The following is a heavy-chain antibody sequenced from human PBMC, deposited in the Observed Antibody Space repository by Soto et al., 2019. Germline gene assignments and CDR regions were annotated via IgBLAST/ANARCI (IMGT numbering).Heavy chain of an antibody. Sequence: EVQLLESGGGLVQPGGSLRLSCVTSGFTFSSCTMNWVRQAPGKGLEWVSSVRRSGAYYADSVKGRFTISSDNSRSTLYLQMDSLRAEDTAVYYCAKVLTDDNGWYHFDSWGQGTLVTVSS. CDR1: GFTFSSCT. J-gene: IGHJ4*02. V-gene: IGHV3-23*01. CDR2: VRRSGA. CDR3: AKVLTDDNGWYHFDS. D-gene: IGHD6-19*01.